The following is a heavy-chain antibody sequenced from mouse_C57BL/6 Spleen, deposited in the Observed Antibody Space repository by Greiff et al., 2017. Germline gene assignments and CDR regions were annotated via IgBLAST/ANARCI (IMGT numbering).Heavy chain of an antibody. CDR2: INPNSGTT. Sequence: VQLKQSGPELVKPGASVKISCKASGYSFTDYNMNWVKQSNGKSLEWIGVINPNSGTTSYNQKFKGKATLTVDQSSSTAYMQLNSLTSEDSAVXYCAQTAQARYYAMDYWGQGTSVTVSS. D-gene: IGHD3-2*02. V-gene: IGHV1-39*01. CDR1: GYSFTDYN. CDR3: AQTAQARYYAMDY. J-gene: IGHJ4*01.